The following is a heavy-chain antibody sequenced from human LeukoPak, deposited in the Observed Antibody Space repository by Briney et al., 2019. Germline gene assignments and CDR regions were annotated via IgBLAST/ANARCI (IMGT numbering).Heavy chain of an antibody. D-gene: IGHD3-9*01. CDR3: ARDGRYFDWLGKDAFDI. Sequence: GAAVKVSFKGSGGTFSIYAICWVRQAPGQGREGMGGIIPIFGTTNYAQKFQGRVTITADKSTSTAYMELSSLRSEDTAVYYCARDGRYFDWLGKDAFDIWGQGTMVTVSS. CDR2: IIPIFGTT. CDR1: GGTFSIYA. J-gene: IGHJ3*02. V-gene: IGHV1-69*06.